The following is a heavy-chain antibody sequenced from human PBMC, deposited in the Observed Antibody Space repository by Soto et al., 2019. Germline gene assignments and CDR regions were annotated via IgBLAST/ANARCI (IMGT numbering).Heavy chain of an antibody. J-gene: IGHJ4*02. Sequence: SETRSVTCTVSGDSSKLYQWAWIRQPPGKGLEWMGYIYYTGSTNYNPSLKSRVSISVDTSKNQFSLKLSSVTAADTAVYYCARVARTGQYYFDFWGQGALVTVSS. CDR2: IYYTGST. CDR1: GDSSKLYQ. D-gene: IGHD1-1*01. CDR3: ARVARTGQYYFDF. V-gene: IGHV4-59*01.